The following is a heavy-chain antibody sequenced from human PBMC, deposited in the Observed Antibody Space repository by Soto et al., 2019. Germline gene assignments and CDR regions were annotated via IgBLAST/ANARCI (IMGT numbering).Heavy chain of an antibody. D-gene: IGHD1-26*01. CDR3: AKDMGGLGDPFDY. CDR2: ISWNSGSI. V-gene: IGHV3-9*01. J-gene: IGHJ4*02. CDR1: GFTFDDYA. Sequence: EVQLVESGGGLVQPGRSLRLSCAASGFTFDDYAMHWVRQAPVKGLEWVSGISWNSGSIGYADSVKGRFTISRDNAKNSLYLQMNSLRAEDTALYYCAKDMGGLGDPFDYWGQGTLVTVSS.